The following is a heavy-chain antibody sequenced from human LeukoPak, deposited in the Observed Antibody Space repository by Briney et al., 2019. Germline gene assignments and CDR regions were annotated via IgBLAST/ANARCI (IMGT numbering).Heavy chain of an antibody. V-gene: IGHV3-15*01. J-gene: IGHJ4*02. CDR3: ARGLCTSTGCYQGPYDF. CDR1: GFIFSSAW. Sequence: GGSLRLSCEASGFIFSSAWMTWVRQAPGKGLEWVGHIKNKTNGGTTDYAAPVKGRFSISRDDSRKTLYLQMNRLRIEDTAVYYCARGLCTSTGCYQGPYDFWGQGMLVTVSP. CDR2: IKNKTNGGTT. D-gene: IGHD2-2*01.